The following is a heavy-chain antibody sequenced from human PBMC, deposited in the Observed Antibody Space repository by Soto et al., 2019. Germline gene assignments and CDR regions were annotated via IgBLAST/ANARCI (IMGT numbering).Heavy chain of an antibody. CDR1: GFTFNKYA. CDR3: APTRYDYGDDAVGY. Sequence: EVQLLEYGGGLVQRGESLRLSCVASGFTFNKYAMTWVRQSPGKGLEWFSSISGSSSTTYYADSVKGRFTISRDNSKNTVYLHMNNLSTEDTAVYYCAPTRYDYGDDAVGYWGQGTLVTVSS. J-gene: IGHJ4*01. D-gene: IGHD4-17*01. V-gene: IGHV3-23*01. CDR2: ISGSSSTT.